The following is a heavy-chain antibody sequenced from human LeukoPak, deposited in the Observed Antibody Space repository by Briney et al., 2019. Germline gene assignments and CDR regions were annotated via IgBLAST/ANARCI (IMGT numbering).Heavy chain of an antibody. CDR3: ARKGSSSWYGNWFDP. Sequence: SETLSLTCTVSGSSISSSNYYCGWIRQPPGKGLEWIGSIYYSGSTYCNPSLKSRVTISVDTSENQFSLKLSSVTAADTAVYYCARKGSSSWYGNWFDPWAREPWSPSPQ. CDR2: IYYSGST. D-gene: IGHD6-13*01. J-gene: IGHJ5*02. V-gene: IGHV4-39*01. CDR1: GSSISSSNYY.